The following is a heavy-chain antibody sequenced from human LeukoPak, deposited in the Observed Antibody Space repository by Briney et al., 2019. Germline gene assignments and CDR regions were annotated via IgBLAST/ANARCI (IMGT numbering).Heavy chain of an antibody. CDR1: GYTFTGYY. CDR3: ASLDSSGWSGENN. V-gene: IGHV1-2*02. CDR2: INPNSGGT. J-gene: IGHJ4*02. D-gene: IGHD6-19*01. Sequence: ASVKVSCKASGYTFTGYYMHWVRQAPGQGLGWMGWINPNSGGTNYAQKFQGRVTMTRDTSISTAYMELSRLRSDDTAVYYCASLDSSGWSGENNWGQGTLVTVSS.